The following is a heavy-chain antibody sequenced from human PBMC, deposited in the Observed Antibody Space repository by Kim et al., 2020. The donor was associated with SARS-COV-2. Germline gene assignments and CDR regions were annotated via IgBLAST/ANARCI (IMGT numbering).Heavy chain of an antibody. J-gene: IGHJ6*02. Sequence: SETLSLTCTVSGGSISSSSYYWGWIRQPPGKGLEWIGSIYYSGSTYYNPSLKSRVTISVDTSKNQFSLKLSSVTAADTAVYYCARHGGWVSPGLVDVWGQGTTVTVSS. CDR1: GGSISSSSYY. CDR2: IYYSGST. D-gene: IGHD3-16*01. CDR3: ARHGGWVSPGLVDV. V-gene: IGHV4-39*01.